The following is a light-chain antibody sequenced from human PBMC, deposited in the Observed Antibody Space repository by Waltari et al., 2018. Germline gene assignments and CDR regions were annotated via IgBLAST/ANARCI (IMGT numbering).Light chain of an antibody. CDR1: SSNIGSNY. CDR2: RSN. V-gene: IGLV1-47*01. J-gene: IGLJ3*02. Sequence: QSVLTQPPSASGTPGQRLTISCSGSSSNIGSNYVYWYQQLPGTAPQLLLQRSNQGPSGVPDRFSGSWSRTSAALAISGRRSEDEADYYCAAWDDNLSGGVFGGGTKLTVL. CDR3: AAWDDNLSGGV.